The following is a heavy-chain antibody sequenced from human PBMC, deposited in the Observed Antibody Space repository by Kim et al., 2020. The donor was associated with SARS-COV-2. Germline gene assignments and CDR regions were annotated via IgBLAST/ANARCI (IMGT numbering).Heavy chain of an antibody. CDR3: ARGSNEGLFDP. J-gene: IGHJ5*02. Sequence: NNYNPSLKRRATISVATSKNQFSPKLSSVTAADTAVYYCARGSNEGLFDPWGQGTLVTVSS. D-gene: IGHD2-8*01. V-gene: IGHV4-59*09. CDR2: N.